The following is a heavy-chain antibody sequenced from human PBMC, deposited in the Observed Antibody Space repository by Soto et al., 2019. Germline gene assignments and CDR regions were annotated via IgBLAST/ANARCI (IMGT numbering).Heavy chain of an antibody. CDR2: IFPSDSDT. CDR3: ARKDKSGYFNWFGP. Sequence: GESLKISCRTSGYSFTSYWIAWVRQMPGKGLEWMGIIFPSDSDTRYSPSFQGQVTISADRSTSTVFLQWASLKASDTAVYFCARKDKSGYFNWFGPWGQGTLVTVSS. V-gene: IGHV5-51*01. J-gene: IGHJ5*02. D-gene: IGHD3-22*01. CDR1: GYSFTSYW.